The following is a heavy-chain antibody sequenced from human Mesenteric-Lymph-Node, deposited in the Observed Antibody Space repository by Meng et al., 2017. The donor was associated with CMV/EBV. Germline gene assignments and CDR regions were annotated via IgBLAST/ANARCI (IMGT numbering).Heavy chain of an antibody. CDR3: ARYSGYDEYYFDY. D-gene: IGHD5-12*01. J-gene: IGHJ4*02. Sequence: GIDGGYISSSNWWSWVRQPPGKGLEWIGEIYHSGSTNYNPSLKSRVTMSVDKSKNQFSLKLSSVTAAETAVYYCARYSGYDEYYFDYWGQGTLVTVSS. V-gene: IGHV4-4*02. CDR1: GGYISSSNW. CDR2: IYHSGST.